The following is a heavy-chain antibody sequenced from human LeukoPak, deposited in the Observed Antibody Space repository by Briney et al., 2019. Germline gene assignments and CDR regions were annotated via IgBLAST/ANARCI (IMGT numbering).Heavy chain of an antibody. CDR2: ISGSGGST. CDR3: AKEYYDFWSGYPHDY. D-gene: IGHD3-3*01. V-gene: IGHV3-23*01. Sequence: GGSLRLSCAASGFTFSSYAMSWVRQAPGKGLEWVSAISGSGGSTYYADSVKGRFTISRDNSKNTLYLQMNSLRAEDTAGYYCAKEYYDFWSGYPHDYWGQGTLVTVSS. J-gene: IGHJ4*02. CDR1: GFTFSSYA.